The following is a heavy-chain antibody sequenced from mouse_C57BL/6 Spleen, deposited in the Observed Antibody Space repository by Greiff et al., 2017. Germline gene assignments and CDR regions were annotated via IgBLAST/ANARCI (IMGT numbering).Heavy chain of an antibody. J-gene: IGHJ4*01. CDR1: GYTFTSYW. V-gene: IGHV1-64*01. CDR3: ARDGEDYAMDY. CDR2: IHPNSGST. Sequence: VQLQQPGAELVKPGASVKLSCKASGYTFTSYWMHWVKQRPGQGLEWIGMIHPNSGSTNYNEKFKSKATLTVDKSSSTAYMQLSSLTSEDSAVYYCARDGEDYAMDYWGQGTSVTVSS.